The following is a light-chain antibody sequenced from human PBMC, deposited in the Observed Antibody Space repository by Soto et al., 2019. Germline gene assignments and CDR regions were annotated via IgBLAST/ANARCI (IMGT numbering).Light chain of an antibody. CDR1: SSDVGGYNF. CDR3: SSYTSRNTLA. CDR2: EVT. V-gene: IGLV2-14*01. Sequence: QSALTQPASVSGSPGQSITISCTGTSSDVGGYNFVSWYQQHPGKAPKLMIYEVTDRPSGASNRFSGSKSGSTASLTISGLQAEDEADYYCSSYTSRNTLAFGGGTKLTVL. J-gene: IGLJ2*01.